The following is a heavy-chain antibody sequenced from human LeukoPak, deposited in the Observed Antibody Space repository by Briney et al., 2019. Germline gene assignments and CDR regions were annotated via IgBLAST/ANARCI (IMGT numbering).Heavy chain of an antibody. D-gene: IGHD3-22*01. CDR1: GFTFSSYS. CDR2: ISSSSSTI. V-gene: IGHV3-48*02. CDR3: ARGDYYDSISAFDI. J-gene: IGHJ3*02. Sequence: GGSLRLSCAASGFTFSSYSMNWVRQAPGKGLEWVSYISSSSSTIYYADSVKGRFTISRDNAKSSLYLQMNSLRDEDTAVYYCARGDYYDSISAFDIWGQGTMVTVSS.